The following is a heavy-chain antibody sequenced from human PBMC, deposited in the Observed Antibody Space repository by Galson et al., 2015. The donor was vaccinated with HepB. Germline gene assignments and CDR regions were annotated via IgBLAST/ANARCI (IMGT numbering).Heavy chain of an antibody. D-gene: IGHD3-22*01. CDR2: IKQDGSKQ. Sequence: SLRLSCAASGFSFSSYRMSWVRQTPGEGLEWVADIKQDGSKQYYVDSVRGRFTISRDNPNNLVYLQMNSLRAEDTAVYYCARDDGSAPTAFDIWGQGTVVTVSS. CDR1: GFSFSSYR. V-gene: IGHV3-7*01. CDR3: ARDDGSAPTAFDI. J-gene: IGHJ3*02.